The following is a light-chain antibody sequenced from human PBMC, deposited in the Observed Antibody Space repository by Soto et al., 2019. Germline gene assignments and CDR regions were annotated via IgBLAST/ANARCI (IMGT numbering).Light chain of an antibody. CDR1: QSVSSTY. Sequence: ENVLTQSPGTLALSPGERATLSCRASQSVSSTYLAWYQQKPGQAPRILIYGASGRATGITDRFSGSGSGTDFTLTISRLEPEDFAVYYCQQYGSSPLTFGQGTKVEIK. J-gene: IGKJ1*01. CDR2: GAS. CDR3: QQYGSSPLT. V-gene: IGKV3-20*01.